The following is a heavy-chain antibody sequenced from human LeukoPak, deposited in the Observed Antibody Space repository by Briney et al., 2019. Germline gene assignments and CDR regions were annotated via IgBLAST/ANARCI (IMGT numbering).Heavy chain of an antibody. CDR2: ISYDGSNK. D-gene: IGHD3-22*01. CDR1: GFTFSSYA. Sequence: PGRSLRLSCAASGFTFSSYAMHWVRQAPGKGLEWVAVISYDGSNKYYADSVKGRFTISRDNSKNTVYLQMNSLRVEDTAVYYCARWYNYDRSGSPDYWGQGTLVTVSS. CDR3: ARWYNYDRSGSPDY. J-gene: IGHJ4*02. V-gene: IGHV3-30-3*01.